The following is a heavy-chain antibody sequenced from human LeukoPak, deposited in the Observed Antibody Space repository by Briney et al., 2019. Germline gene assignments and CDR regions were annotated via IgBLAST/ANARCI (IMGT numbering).Heavy chain of an antibody. V-gene: IGHV3-23*01. Sequence: GGSLRISCAASGFTFSSYAMSWVRQAPGKGLEWVSAISGSGGSTYYADSVKGRFTISRDNSKNTLYLQMNSLRAEDTAVYYCAKVSLGWGGYYFDYWGQGTLVTVSS. CDR1: GFTFSSYA. CDR3: AKVSLGWGGYYFDY. D-gene: IGHD3-16*01. CDR2: ISGSGGST. J-gene: IGHJ4*02.